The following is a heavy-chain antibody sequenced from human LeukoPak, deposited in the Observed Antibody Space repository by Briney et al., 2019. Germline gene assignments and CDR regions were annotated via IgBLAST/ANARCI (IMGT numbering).Heavy chain of an antibody. J-gene: IGHJ4*02. CDR3: ARSTRGYSYGWFDY. CDR1: AYTFTSYG. V-gene: IGHV1-18*01. Sequence: ASVKVSCKASAYTFTSYGISWVRQAPGQGLEWMGWISAYNGNTNYAQKLQGRVTMTTDTSTSTAYMELRSLRSDDTAVYYCARSTRGYSYGWFDYWGQGTLVTVSS. CDR2: ISAYNGNT. D-gene: IGHD5-18*01.